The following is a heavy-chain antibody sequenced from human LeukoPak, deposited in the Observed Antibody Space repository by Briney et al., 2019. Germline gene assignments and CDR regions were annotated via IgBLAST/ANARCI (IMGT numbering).Heavy chain of an antibody. CDR2: IYYDGSNK. Sequence: PGGSLRLSCAASGFTFSHYGMHWVRQAPGKGLEWVALIYYDGSNKYYADSVKGRFTISRDNSKNTLYLQMNSLRAEDTAVYYCAKEDYYDYVWGSSRLDPYYFDYWGQGTLVTVSS. V-gene: IGHV3-30*02. J-gene: IGHJ4*02. CDR1: GFTFSHYG. D-gene: IGHD3-16*02. CDR3: AKEDYYDYVWGSSRLDPYYFDY.